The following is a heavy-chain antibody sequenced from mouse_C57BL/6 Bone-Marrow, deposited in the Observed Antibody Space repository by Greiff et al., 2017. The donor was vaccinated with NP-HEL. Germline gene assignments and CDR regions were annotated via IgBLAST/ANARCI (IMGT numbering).Heavy chain of an antibody. CDR3: GRGDYYGSKAWFAY. CDR1: GYSITSGYY. CDR2: ISYDGSN. Sequence: VQLKESGPGLVKPSQSLSLTCSVTGYSITSGYYWNWIRQFPGNKLEWMGYISYDGSNNYNPSLKNRISITRDTSKNRFFLKLNSVTTEDTATYYCGRGDYYGSKAWFAYWGQGTLVTVSA. D-gene: IGHD1-1*01. V-gene: IGHV3-6*01. J-gene: IGHJ3*01.